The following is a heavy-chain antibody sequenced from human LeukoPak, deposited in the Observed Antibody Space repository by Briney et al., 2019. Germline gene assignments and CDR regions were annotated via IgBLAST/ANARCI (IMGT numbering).Heavy chain of an antibody. CDR2: ISAYNGNT. D-gene: IGHD1-26*01. J-gene: IGHJ4*02. V-gene: IGHV1-18*01. CDR3: ARGATYPTPVDY. Sequence: ASVKVSCKASGGTFSSYAISWVRQAPGQGLEWMGWISAYNGNTNYAQKLQGRVTMTTDTSTSTAYMELRSLRSDDTAVYYCARGATYPTPVDYWGQGTLVTVSS. CDR1: GGTFSSYA.